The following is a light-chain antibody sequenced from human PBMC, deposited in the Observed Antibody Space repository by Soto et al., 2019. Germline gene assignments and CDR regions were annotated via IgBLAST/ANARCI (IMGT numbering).Light chain of an antibody. Sequence: QSALTQPASVSGSPGQSITISCTGTSSDIGGYNFISWYQQHPGNAPKLMIYDVSDRPSGVSNRFSGSKSGNTASLTISGLQAEDEADYYCSSYTTSSAFVVLGGGTQLTVL. CDR1: SSDIGGYNF. V-gene: IGLV2-14*03. CDR2: DVS. J-gene: IGLJ2*01. CDR3: SSYTTSSAFVV.